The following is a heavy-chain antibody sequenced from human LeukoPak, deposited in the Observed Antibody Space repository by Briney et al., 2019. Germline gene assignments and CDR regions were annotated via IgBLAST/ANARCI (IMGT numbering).Heavy chain of an antibody. V-gene: IGHV3-30*02. J-gene: IGHJ4*02. D-gene: IGHD6-19*01. CDR3: AKKTSYSSGWFDY. CDR2: IRYDGSNK. CDR1: GFTFSSYG. Sequence: QTGGSLRLSCAASGFTFSSYGMHWVRQAPGKGLEWVAFIRYDGSNKYYADSVKGRFTISRDNSKNTLYLQMNSLRAEDTAVYYCAKKTSYSSGWFDYWGQGTLVTVSS.